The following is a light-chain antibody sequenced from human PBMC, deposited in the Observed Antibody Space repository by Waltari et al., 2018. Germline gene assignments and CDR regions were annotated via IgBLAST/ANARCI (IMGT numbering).Light chain of an antibody. Sequence: DIQMTQSPSTLSASVGDRVTITCRASQSISSWLAWYQQRPGKAPQLLISQASSLESGVPSRFSGSGSGTEVSLTISSLQPDDFATYYCQQYHSYSPYSFGQGTKLEIK. CDR3: QQYHSYSPYS. CDR2: QAS. V-gene: IGKV1-5*03. J-gene: IGKJ2*03. CDR1: QSISSW.